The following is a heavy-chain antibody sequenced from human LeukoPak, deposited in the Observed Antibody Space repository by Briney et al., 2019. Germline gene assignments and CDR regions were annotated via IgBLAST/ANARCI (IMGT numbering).Heavy chain of an antibody. CDR3: ARLGSYCLSASCYSGMDV. CDR1: GGSISSNTYY. Sequence: SETLSLTCTVSGGSISSNTYYWGWIRQPPGKGLEWIGSIYFSGSTYSNPSLKSRVTISVDTTKNQFSLQLSSVTAADTAMYYCARLGSYCLSASCYSGMDVWGQGTTVTVSS. J-gene: IGHJ6*02. D-gene: IGHD2-2*01. V-gene: IGHV4-39*01. CDR2: IYFSGST.